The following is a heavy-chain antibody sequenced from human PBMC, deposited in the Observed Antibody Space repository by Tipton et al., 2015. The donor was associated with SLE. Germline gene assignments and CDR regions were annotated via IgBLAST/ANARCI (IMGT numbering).Heavy chain of an antibody. J-gene: IGHJ4*02. CDR2: INHSGST. D-gene: IGHD6-19*01. CDR3: AREGGSSGWYEVDY. CDR1: GGSFSGYY. Sequence: TLSLTCAVYGGSFSGYYWSWIRQPPGKGLEWIGEINHSGSTNYNPSLKSRVTISVDTSKNQFSLKLSSVTAADTAVYYCAREGGSSGWYEVDYWGQGTLVTVSS. V-gene: IGHV4-34*01.